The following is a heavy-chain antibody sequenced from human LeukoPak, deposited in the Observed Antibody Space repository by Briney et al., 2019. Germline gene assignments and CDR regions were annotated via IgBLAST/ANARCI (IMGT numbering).Heavy chain of an antibody. Sequence: AXXKVSCKASGYTFTGYDINWVRQATGQGLEWMGWMNPNSGNTVYAQKFQGRVTITRNTSISTAYMEMSSLRSEDTAVYYCARVTYYYDSSGYYWDYFDYWGQGTLVTVSS. V-gene: IGHV1-8*03. D-gene: IGHD3-22*01. CDR1: GYTFTGYD. J-gene: IGHJ4*02. CDR3: ARVTYYYDSSGYYWDYFDY. CDR2: MNPNSGNT.